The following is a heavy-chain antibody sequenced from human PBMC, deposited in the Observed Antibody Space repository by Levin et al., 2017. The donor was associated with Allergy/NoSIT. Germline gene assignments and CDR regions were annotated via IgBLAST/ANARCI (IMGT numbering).Heavy chain of an antibody. CDR3: ARDFCSGTSCSLFGY. Sequence: AASVKVSCKASGYSFTSYTIHWVRQAPGQRLEWMGWINAGNGDTSLSQKFPGRIAITRDASTNTISLELRSLRSEDTAVYFCARDFCSGTSCSLFGYWGQGTLVTVST. V-gene: IGHV1-3*01. D-gene: IGHD2-15*01. CDR2: INAGNGDT. CDR1: GYSFTSYT. J-gene: IGHJ4*02.